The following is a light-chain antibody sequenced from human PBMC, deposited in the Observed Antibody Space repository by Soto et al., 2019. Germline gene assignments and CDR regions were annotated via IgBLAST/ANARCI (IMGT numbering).Light chain of an antibody. V-gene: IGKV4-1*01. J-gene: IGKJ3*01. CDR1: QNILYKSKNKNY. CDR3: QQYHTTPFT. CDR2: WAS. Sequence: DIVMTQSPDSLGMSLGERATINCKSSQNILYKSKNKNYLAWYQQKPGQPPKLLIYWASTRESGVPDPFSSSPPQTDFTLTISGIQAEDVPVYFYQQYHTTPFTFGQGIKVDI.